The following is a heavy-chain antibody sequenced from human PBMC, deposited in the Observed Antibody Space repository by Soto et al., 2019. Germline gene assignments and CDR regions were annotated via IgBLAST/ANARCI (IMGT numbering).Heavy chain of an antibody. CDR3: ARETLYGDYYYGMDV. D-gene: IGHD4-17*01. CDR2: TRNKANSYTT. Sequence: GGSLRLSCAASGFTFSDHYMDWVRQAPGKGLEWVGRTRNKANSYTTEYAASVKGRFTISRDDSKNSLYLQMNSLKTEDTAVYYCARETLYGDYYYGMDVWGQGTTVTVS. J-gene: IGHJ6*02. CDR1: GFTFSDHY. V-gene: IGHV3-72*01.